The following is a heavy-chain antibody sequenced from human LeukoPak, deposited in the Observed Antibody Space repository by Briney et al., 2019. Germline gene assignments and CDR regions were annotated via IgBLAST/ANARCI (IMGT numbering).Heavy chain of an antibody. J-gene: IGHJ5*02. Sequence: ASVKVSCKASGYTFTSYGISWVRQAPGQGLEWMGWTSAHNDDTNYAETLQGRLTMTTDISTSTAYMELTSLRSDDAAVYYCARDWDSRNDYLDPWGQGTLVIVSS. CDR3: ARDWDSRNDYLDP. CDR2: TSAHNDDT. CDR1: GYTFTSYG. D-gene: IGHD1-1*01. V-gene: IGHV1-18*01.